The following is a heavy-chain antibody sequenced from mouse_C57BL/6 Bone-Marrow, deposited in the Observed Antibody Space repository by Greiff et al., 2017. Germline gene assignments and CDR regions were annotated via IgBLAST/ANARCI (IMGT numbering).Heavy chain of an antibody. CDR3: ARWDLVHITTGYAMDY. Sequence: QVQLQQPGAELVKPGASVKLSCKASGYTFTSYWMQWVKQRPGQGLEWIGEIDPSDSYTNYNQKFKGKATLTVDTSSSTAYMQLSSLTSEDSAVYYCARWDLVHITTGYAMDYWGQGTSVTVSS. J-gene: IGHJ4*01. V-gene: IGHV1-50*01. CDR2: IDPSDSYT. D-gene: IGHD1-1*01. CDR1: GYTFTSYW.